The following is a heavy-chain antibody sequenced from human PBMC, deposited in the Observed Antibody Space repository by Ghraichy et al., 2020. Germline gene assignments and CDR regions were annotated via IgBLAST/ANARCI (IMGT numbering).Heavy chain of an antibody. CDR3: SRHRGPFLGAFHI. Sequence: SETLSLTCVVSGDSVNSKNYFWAWIRQPPGKGLEWIGSIFYNGTTYYSPSLKSRVTMSVDTSNNQFSLNLTSVTAAATSVYYCSRHRGPFLGAFHIWGQGTMVTVSS. J-gene: IGHJ3*02. CDR2: IFYNGTT. D-gene: IGHD3-3*02. V-gene: IGHV4-39*01. CDR1: GDSVNSKNYF.